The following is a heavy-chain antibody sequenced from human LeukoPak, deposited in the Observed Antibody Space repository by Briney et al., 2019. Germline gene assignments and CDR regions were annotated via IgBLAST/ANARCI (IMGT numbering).Heavy chain of an antibody. CDR3: ARLTVVVAANLRPAFDI. Sequence: SETLSLTCTVSGGSISSYYWSWVRQPPGKGLEWIAHIHYSGNTNYNPSLTSRVTISIDTSKNQFSLKLNSVTAADTAVYYCARLTVVVAANLRPAFDIWGQGTMVTVSS. J-gene: IGHJ3*02. D-gene: IGHD2-15*01. V-gene: IGHV4-59*01. CDR1: GGSISSYY. CDR2: IHYSGNT.